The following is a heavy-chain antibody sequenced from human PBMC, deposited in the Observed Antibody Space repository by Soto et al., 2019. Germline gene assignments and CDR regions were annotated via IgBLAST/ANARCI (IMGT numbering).Heavy chain of an antibody. CDR1: GFTFSNYG. CDR3: ARDRPLHTGSYLFDY. V-gene: IGHV3-33*01. CDR2: IWYDGSNR. Sequence: VRLSCAASGFTFSNYGMHWVRQAPGKGLEWVAVIWYDGSNRYYADSVKGRFTISRDNSKNTLYLQMNSLRAEDTAVYYCARDRPLHTGSYLFDYWGQGTLVTVSS. D-gene: IGHD1-26*01. J-gene: IGHJ4*02.